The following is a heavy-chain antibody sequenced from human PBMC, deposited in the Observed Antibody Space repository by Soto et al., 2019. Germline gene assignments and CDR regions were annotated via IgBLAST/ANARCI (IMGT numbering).Heavy chain of an antibody. CDR3: ARARKAAYITGGFDS. J-gene: IGHJ4*02. CDR2: SSYGGIT. V-gene: IGHV4-59*01. D-gene: IGHD3-3*01. Sequence: VQLQESGPGLVKPSETLSLTCTVSDGSISDYYWSWIRQSPEKGLEYIAYSSYGGITNLNPALNSRVTISIDTSKNQFSLKVTSLTAADTAVYYCARARKAAYITGGFDSWGQGTLVTVSS. CDR1: DGSISDYY.